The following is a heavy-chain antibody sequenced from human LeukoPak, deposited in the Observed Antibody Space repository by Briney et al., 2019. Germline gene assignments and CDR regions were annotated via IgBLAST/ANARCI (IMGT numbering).Heavy chain of an antibody. J-gene: IGHJ4*02. CDR1: RGSISNYY. CDR3: ARHINSGFDY. D-gene: IGHD6-19*01. Sequence: SETLSLTCTVSRGSISNYYWSWIRQPAGKGLEWIGYIYYSGSTNYHPSLKSRLTISVDTSKNQLSLQLSSVTAADSAVYYCARHINSGFDYWGQGTLVTVSS. V-gene: IGHV4-59*08. CDR2: IYYSGST.